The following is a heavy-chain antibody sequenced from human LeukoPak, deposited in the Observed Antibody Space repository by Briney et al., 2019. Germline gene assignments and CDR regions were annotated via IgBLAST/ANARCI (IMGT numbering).Heavy chain of an antibody. J-gene: IGHJ5*02. CDR1: GFTFSNYA. CDR2: ISGGGGST. CDR3: ARESILGWFDP. Sequence: GGSLRLSCAASGFTFSNYAMSWVRRAPGKGLAWVSTISGGGGSTYYAESVKGRFTISRDNSKNTLYLQMNSLRTEDTAVYYCARESILGWFDPWGQGTLVTVSS. V-gene: IGHV3-23*01. D-gene: IGHD6-6*01.